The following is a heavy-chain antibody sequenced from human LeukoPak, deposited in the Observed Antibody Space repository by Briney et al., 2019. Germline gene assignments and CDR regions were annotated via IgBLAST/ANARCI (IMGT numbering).Heavy chain of an antibody. D-gene: IGHD3-22*01. V-gene: IGHV3-74*01. Sequence: PGGSLRLSCAASGFTFSSYWMHWVRQAPGKGLVWVSGINSHGTTTNYADSVKGRFTISRDNAKNTLYLQMNSLRAEDTAVYYCAKEARYYYDSSGFPNWGQGILVTVSS. CDR3: AKEARYYYDSSGFPN. CDR1: GFTFSSYW. CDR2: INSHGTTT. J-gene: IGHJ4*02.